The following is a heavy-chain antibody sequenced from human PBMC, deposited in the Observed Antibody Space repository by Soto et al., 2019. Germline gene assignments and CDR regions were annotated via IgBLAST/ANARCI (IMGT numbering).Heavy chain of an antibody. CDR1: GDSISRSKW. V-gene: IGHV4-4*02. CDR3: ARMNRDYYYYGMDV. CDR2: IDHNGIT. Sequence: SETLSLTCAVSGDSISRSKWWTWVRQTPGKGLEWIGKIDHNGITNYNPSLESRVTISKDNSKDQLSLKLSSVTAADSAVYYCARMNRDYYYYGMDVWGQGATVTVSS. J-gene: IGHJ6*02.